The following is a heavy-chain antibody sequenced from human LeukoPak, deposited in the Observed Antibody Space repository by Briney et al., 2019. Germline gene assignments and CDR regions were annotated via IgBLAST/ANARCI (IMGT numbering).Heavy chain of an antibody. CDR3: ARDPIAVAGTWDY. CDR2: ISPSGGST. V-gene: IGHV1-46*01. D-gene: IGHD6-19*01. Sequence: ASVKVSCKAFGYTFTSNYMHWVRQAPGQGPEWMGVISPSGGSTTYAQKFQGRVTLTRDMSTSTVYMELSSLRSEDTAVYYCARDPIAVAGTWDYWGQGTLVTVSS. J-gene: IGHJ4*02. CDR1: GYTFTSNY.